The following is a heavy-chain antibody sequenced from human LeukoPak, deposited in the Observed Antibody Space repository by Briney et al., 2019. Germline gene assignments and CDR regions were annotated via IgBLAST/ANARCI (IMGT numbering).Heavy chain of an antibody. CDR1: GFTFSSYA. J-gene: IGHJ4*02. CDR2: ISGSGGST. V-gene: IGHV3-23*01. D-gene: IGHD3-9*01. CDR3: AKGDFDILSGYSGPDY. Sequence: GGSLRLSCAASGFTFSSYAMSWVRQAPGKGLEWVSAISGSGGSTYYADSVKGRFTISRDNSKNTLYLQMNSLRPEDTAVYYCAKGDFDILSGYSGPDYWGQGTLVTVSS.